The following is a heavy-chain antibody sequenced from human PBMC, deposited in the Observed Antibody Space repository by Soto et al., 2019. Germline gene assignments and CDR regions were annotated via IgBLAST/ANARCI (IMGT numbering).Heavy chain of an antibody. Sequence: LRLSCAASGFTFSSYEMNWVRQAPGKGLEWVSYISSSGSTIYYADSVKGRFTISRDNAKNSLYLQMNSLRAEDTAVYYCAYLWFGELLLLNPQDVWGQGTTVTVSS. CDR3: AYLWFGELLLLNPQDV. J-gene: IGHJ6*02. V-gene: IGHV3-48*03. D-gene: IGHD3-10*01. CDR1: GFTFSSYE. CDR2: ISSSGSTI.